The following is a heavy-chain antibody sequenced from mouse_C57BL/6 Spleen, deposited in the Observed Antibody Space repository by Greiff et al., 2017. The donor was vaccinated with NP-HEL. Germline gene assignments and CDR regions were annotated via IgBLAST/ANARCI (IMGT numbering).Heavy chain of an antibody. V-gene: IGHV5-17*01. CDR1: GFTFSDYG. D-gene: IGHD1-2*01. J-gene: IGHJ2*01. Sequence: EVMLVESGGGLVKPGGSLKLSCAASGFTFSDYGMHWVRQAPEKGLEWVAYISSGSSTIYYVDTVKGRFTISRDNAKNTLFLQMTSLRSEDTAMYYCARRHYYEYFDYWGQGTTLTVSS. CDR3: ARRHYYEYFDY. CDR2: ISSGSSTI.